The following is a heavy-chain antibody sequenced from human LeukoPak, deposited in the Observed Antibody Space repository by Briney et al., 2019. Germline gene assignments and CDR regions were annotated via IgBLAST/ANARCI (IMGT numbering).Heavy chain of an antibody. D-gene: IGHD4-23*01. CDR3: ARDGGSVTTVVTPLDY. J-gene: IGHJ4*02. V-gene: IGHV1-18*04. CDR1: GYTFTVYY. CDR2: ISVYNGNT. Sequence: GASVKVSCKASGYTFTVYYMHWVRQAPGQGLEWMGWISVYNGNTEYAQTIQGRVTMTTDTATSTAYMELRSLRSDDTAVYYCARDGGSVTTVVTPLDYWGQGTLVTVSS.